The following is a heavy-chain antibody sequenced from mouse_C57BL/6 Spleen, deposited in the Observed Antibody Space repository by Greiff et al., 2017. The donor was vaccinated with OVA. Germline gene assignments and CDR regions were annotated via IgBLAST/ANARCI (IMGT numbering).Heavy chain of an antibody. V-gene: IGHV1-39*01. J-gene: IGHJ1*03. CDR3: ARRGSNSWYFDG. D-gene: IGHD2-5*01. CDR1: GYSFTDYN. Sequence: EVQLQQSGPELVKPGASVKISCKASGYSFTDYNMNWVKQSNGKSLEWIGVINTNYGTTSYNQKFKGKATLTVDQSSSTAYMQLNSLTSGDSAVYYCARRGSNSWYFDGWGTGTTVTVSS. CDR2: INTNYGTT.